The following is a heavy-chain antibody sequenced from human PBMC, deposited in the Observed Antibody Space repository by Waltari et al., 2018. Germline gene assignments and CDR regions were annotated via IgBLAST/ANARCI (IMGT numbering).Heavy chain of an antibody. CDR1: GGSISSSSYY. Sequence: QLQLQESGPGLVKPSETLSLPCTVSGGSISSSSYYWGWIRQPPGKGLEWIGSIYYSGSTYYNPSLKSRVTISVDTSKNQFSLKLSSVTAADTAVYYCARKDYGDYVNAFDIWGQGTMVIVSS. CDR2: IYYSGST. V-gene: IGHV4-39*07. J-gene: IGHJ3*02. CDR3: ARKDYGDYVNAFDI. D-gene: IGHD4-17*01.